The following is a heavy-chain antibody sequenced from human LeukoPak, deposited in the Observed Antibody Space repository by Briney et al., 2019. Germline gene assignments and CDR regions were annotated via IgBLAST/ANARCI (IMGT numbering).Heavy chain of an antibody. CDR1: GFTFSSYS. J-gene: IGHJ4*02. V-gene: IGHV3-48*01. CDR2: ISSSSSTI. CDR3: ARVGSYGDYGFDY. Sequence: GGSLRLSCAASGFTFSSYSMNWVRQAPGKGPQWVSYISSSSSTIYYADSVKGRFTISRDNAKNSLYLQMNSLRAEDTAVYYCARVGSYGDYGFDYWGQGTLVTVSS. D-gene: IGHD4-17*01.